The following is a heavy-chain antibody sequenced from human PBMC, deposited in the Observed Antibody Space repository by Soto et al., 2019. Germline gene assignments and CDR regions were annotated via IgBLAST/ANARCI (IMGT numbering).Heavy chain of an antibody. Sequence: PSETLSLTCTVSGGSISSYYWSWIRQPPGKGLEWIGYIYYSGTTSYNPSLKSRVTISVDSSKNLFSLKLSRVTAADTAVYYCARRTTLFGSGSYLDYWGQGSLVTVSS. CDR1: GGSISSYY. CDR2: IYYSGTT. CDR3: ARRTTLFGSGSYLDY. J-gene: IGHJ4*02. D-gene: IGHD3-10*01. V-gene: IGHV4-59*01.